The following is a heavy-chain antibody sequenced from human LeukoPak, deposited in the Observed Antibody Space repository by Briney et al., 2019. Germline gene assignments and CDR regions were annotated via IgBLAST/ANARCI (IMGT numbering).Heavy chain of an antibody. D-gene: IGHD2-2*01. J-gene: IGHJ6*03. CDR2: INAGNGNT. CDR3: ARGIGRVVPAAIRTAHYYYYMDA. Sequence: GASVKVSCKASGYTFTSYAMHWVRQAPGQRLEWMGWINAGNGNTKYSQKFQGRVTITRDTSASTAYMELSSLRSEDTAVYYCARGIGRVVPAAIRTAHYYYYMDAWGKGTTVTVSS. V-gene: IGHV1-3*01. CDR1: GYTFTSYA.